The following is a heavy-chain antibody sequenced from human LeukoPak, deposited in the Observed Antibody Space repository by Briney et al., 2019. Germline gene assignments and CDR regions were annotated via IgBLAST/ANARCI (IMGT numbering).Heavy chain of an antibody. CDR1: GGSISSSSYY. Sequence: SETLSLTCTVSGGSISSSSYYWGWIRQPPGKGLEWIGSIYYSGSTYYNPSLKSRVTISVDTSKNQFSLKLSSVTAADTAVYYCARHEGGSWYPSEFDYRGQGTLVTVSS. CDR2: IYYSGST. CDR3: ARHEGGSWYPSEFDY. J-gene: IGHJ4*02. D-gene: IGHD2-15*01. V-gene: IGHV4-39*01.